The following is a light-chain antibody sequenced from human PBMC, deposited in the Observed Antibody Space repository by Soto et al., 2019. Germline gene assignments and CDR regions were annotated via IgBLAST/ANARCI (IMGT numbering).Light chain of an antibody. J-gene: IGKJ2*01. V-gene: IGKV1-39*01. Sequence: DIQMTQSPSSLSASVGDRVTITCRASQSISSYLNWYQQKPGKAPKLLIYAASSLQSGVPSRFSGSGSGTDFTLTISSLQPEDFATDYCQQGYSTPPAVGQGTKLEI. CDR1: QSISSY. CDR2: AAS. CDR3: QQGYSTPPA.